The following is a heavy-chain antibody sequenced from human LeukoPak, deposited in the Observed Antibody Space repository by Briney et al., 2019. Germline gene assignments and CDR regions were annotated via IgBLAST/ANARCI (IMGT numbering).Heavy chain of an antibody. CDR1: GFTFRSFA. CDR3: ARVVVAANGGDAFDI. D-gene: IGHD2-15*01. Sequence: GGSLRLSCAASGFTFRSFAMSWVRQAPGLRPEWVSTITDNGSNTYYADSVKGRFTISRDNSKNTLYLQMNSLRAEDSAVYYCARVVVAANGGDAFDIWGQGTMVTVSS. J-gene: IGHJ3*02. V-gene: IGHV3-23*01. CDR2: ITDNGSNT.